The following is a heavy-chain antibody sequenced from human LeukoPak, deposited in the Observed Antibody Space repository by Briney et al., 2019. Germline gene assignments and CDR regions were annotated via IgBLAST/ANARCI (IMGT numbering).Heavy chain of an antibody. CDR2: INHSGST. CDR3: ARHLEIYSSGWNINWFDP. Sequence: SETLSLTCTVSGGSINSSSYYWGWIRQPPGKGLEWIGEINHSGSTNYNPSLKSRVTISVDTSKNQFSLKLSSVTAADTAVYYCARHLEIYSSGWNINWFDPWGQGALVTVSS. V-gene: IGHV4-39*01. J-gene: IGHJ5*02. CDR1: GGSINSSSYY. D-gene: IGHD6-19*01.